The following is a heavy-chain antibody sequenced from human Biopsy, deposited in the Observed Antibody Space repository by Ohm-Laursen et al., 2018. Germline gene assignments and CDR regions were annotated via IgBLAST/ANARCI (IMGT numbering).Heavy chain of an antibody. CDR3: VAYPSSGFFENNDDFAMDV. V-gene: IGHV1-69*01. D-gene: IGHD6-19*01. CDR2: IITVSETA. Sequence: GSSVKVSCKASGGVFTNYAINWVRQAPGHGLEGMGGIITVSETAGYAERFQGRVTITADVTTTTAYMDLSGLRSEDTAVYYCVAYPSSGFFENNDDFAMDVWGQGTTVIVSS. J-gene: IGHJ6*02. CDR1: GGVFTNYA.